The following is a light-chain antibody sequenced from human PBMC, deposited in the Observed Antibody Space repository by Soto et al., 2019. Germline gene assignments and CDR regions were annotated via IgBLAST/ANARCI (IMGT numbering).Light chain of an antibody. CDR1: SSDIGGYNY. J-gene: IGLJ1*01. Sequence: QSVLTQPASVSGSPGQSITISCTGTSSDIGGYNYVSWYQQHPGKAPKLRIYEVSNRPSGVSNRFSGSKSGNTASLTISGLQAEDEADYFCSSYASSNTRYVFGTGTKVTVL. CDR2: EVS. V-gene: IGLV2-14*01. CDR3: SSYASSNTRYV.